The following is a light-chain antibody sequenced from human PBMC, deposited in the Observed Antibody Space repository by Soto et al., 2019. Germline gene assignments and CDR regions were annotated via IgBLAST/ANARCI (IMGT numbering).Light chain of an antibody. J-gene: IGKJ1*01. CDR1: QNISDW. V-gene: IGKV1-5*01. CDR2: DAS. CDR3: QQYNSYSPSWT. Sequence: DIQMTQSPSTLSASEGDRVSITCRASQNISDWLAWYQQKPGQAPKLLLYDASRLERGVPSRFSGSGSGTEFTLTISSLQPDDFATYYCQQYNSYSPSWTFGQGTTVEIK.